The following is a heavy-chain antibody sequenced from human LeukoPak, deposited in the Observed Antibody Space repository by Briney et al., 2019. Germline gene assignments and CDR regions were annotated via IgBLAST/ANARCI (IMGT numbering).Heavy chain of an antibody. CDR2: IYYSGGT. D-gene: IGHD3-9*01. Sequence: SQTLSLTCTISGDSITSGGYYWSWIRQPPGKGLEWIGYIYYSGGTYYNPSLKSRVTISVDTSNNQFSLKLSSVTAADTAVYYCASSKLGDLIGYFDYWGQGTLVTVSS. J-gene: IGHJ4*02. CDR3: ASSKLGDLIGYFDY. V-gene: IGHV4-30-4*08. CDR1: GDSITSGGYY.